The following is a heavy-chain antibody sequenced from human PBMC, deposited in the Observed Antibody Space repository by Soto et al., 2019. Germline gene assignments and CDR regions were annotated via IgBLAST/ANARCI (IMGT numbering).Heavy chain of an antibody. J-gene: IGHJ2*01. Sequence: PSETLSLTCTVSGGSISSGGYYWSWIRQHPGKGLEWIGYIFYSGSTYYNPSLKSRVTISVDTSKNQFSLKLSSVTAADTAVYYCARDHYDSSGYYYLAPGHPAWRYWYFDLWGRGTLVIVS. D-gene: IGHD3-22*01. CDR2: IFYSGST. CDR3: ARDHYDSSGYYYLAPGHPAWRYWYFDL. CDR1: GGSISSGGYY. V-gene: IGHV4-31*03.